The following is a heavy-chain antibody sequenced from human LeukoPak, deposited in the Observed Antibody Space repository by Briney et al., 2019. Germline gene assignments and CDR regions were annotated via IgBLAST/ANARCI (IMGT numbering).Heavy chain of an antibody. V-gene: IGHV3-20*04. D-gene: IGHD6-13*01. J-gene: IGHJ4*02. CDR2: INRSGDRT. CDR3: TKNAGTSSYGNYFDS. Sequence: GGSLRLSCAASGFTFSDYGMSWVRQAPGEGLEWVSSINRSGDRTIYADSVKGRFTISRDNAKNSLYLQINSVKAEDAAFYYCTKNAGTSSYGNYFDSWGQGTLVTVSS. CDR1: GFTFSDYG.